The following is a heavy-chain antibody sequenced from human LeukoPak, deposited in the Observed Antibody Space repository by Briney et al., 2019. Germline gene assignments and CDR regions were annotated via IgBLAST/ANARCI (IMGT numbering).Heavy chain of an antibody. J-gene: IGHJ5*02. D-gene: IGHD2-2*02. V-gene: IGHV4-39*01. CDR2: ISYSGST. Sequence: SETLSLTCTVSGGSISGSSYYWGWIRQPPGKGLEWIGSISYSGSTYHNASLKSRVTISVDTSKNQFSLKLNSVTAADTAVYYCARHVYPTFWFDPWGQGTLVTVSS. CDR1: GGSISGSSYY. CDR3: ARHVYPTFWFDP.